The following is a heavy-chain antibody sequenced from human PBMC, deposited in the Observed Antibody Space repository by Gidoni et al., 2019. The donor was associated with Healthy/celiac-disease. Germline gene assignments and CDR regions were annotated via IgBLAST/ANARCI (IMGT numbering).Heavy chain of an antibody. Sequence: EVQLVESGGGLVQPGGSLRLSCAASGFTFSSYWMSWVRQAPGKGLEWVANIKQDGSEKYYVDSVKGRFTISRDNAKNSLYLQMNSLRAEDTAVYYCARDDKAQTMVRGVSRAYYYYYGMDVWGQGTTVTVSS. CDR1: GFTFSSYW. CDR3: ARDDKAQTMVRGVSRAYYYYYGMDV. CDR2: IKQDGSEK. V-gene: IGHV3-7*01. D-gene: IGHD3-10*01. J-gene: IGHJ6*02.